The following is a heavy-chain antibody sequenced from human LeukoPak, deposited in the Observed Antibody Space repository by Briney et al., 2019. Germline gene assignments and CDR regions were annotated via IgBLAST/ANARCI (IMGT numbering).Heavy chain of an antibody. D-gene: IGHD6-13*01. V-gene: IGHV3-48*01. CDR1: GFTFSSYS. Sequence: PGGSLRLSCAASGFTFSSYSINWVRQAPGKGLEWVSHISTDSSTICYADSVKGRFTISRDNSKNTLYLQMNSLRAEDTAVYYCATSSIAAAGPFDYWGQGILVTVSS. CDR3: ATSSIAAAGPFDY. J-gene: IGHJ4*02. CDR2: ISTDSSTI.